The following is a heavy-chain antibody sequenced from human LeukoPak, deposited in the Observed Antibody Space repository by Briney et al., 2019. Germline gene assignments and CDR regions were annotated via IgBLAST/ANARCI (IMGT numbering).Heavy chain of an antibody. D-gene: IGHD1-14*01. J-gene: IGHJ4*02. CDR3: ARVAIVKPPDY. CDR1: GGSISSGGYY. CDR2: IYYSGST. Sequence: SETLSLTCTVSGGSISSGGYYWSWIRQHPGKGLEWIGYIYYSGSTYYNPSLKSRVTISVDTSKNQFSLKLSSVTAADTAVYYCARVAIVKPPDYWGQGTLVTASS. V-gene: IGHV4-31*03.